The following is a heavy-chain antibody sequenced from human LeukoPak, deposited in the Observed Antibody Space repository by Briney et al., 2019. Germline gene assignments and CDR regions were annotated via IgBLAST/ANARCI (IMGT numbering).Heavy chain of an antibody. Sequence: KPSETLSLTCAVYGGSFSGYYLSWIRQPPGKGLEWMGEINQSGSTNFNPSLKSRVTISVDTSKNQLSLKLSSVTAADTAVYYCAREVAVAKRVDYFDYWGQGTLVTVSS. J-gene: IGHJ4*02. CDR2: INQSGST. CDR3: AREVAVAKRVDYFDY. CDR1: GGSFSGYY. D-gene: IGHD6-19*01. V-gene: IGHV4-34*01.